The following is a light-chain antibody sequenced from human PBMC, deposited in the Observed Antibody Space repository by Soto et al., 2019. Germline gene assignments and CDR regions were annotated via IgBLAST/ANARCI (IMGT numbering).Light chain of an antibody. CDR1: QSLVYSDGETY. Sequence: DVVMTQSPLSLPVTLGQAASISCRSSQSLVYSDGETYLDWIQQRPGQSPMRLIYKVSNRDSGVPDRFSGSGSDTEFTLKISRVAAEDVGVYYCMQGTHWPFTFGPGTKVDIK. CDR3: MQGTHWPFT. J-gene: IGKJ3*01. CDR2: KVS. V-gene: IGKV2-30*01.